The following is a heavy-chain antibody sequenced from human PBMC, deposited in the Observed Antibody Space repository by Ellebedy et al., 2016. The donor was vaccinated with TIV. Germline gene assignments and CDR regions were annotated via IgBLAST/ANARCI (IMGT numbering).Heavy chain of an antibody. CDR3: AREDYDILTGPGLLDHGMDV. CDR1: GFTFTNYW. Sequence: GESLKISCAASGFTFTNYWMHWVRQAPGKGLVWVSRIYSDGSNIRYADSVKGRFTISRDNAKNTLYLQMNSLRAEDTAVYYCAREDYDILTGPGLLDHGMDVWGRGTTVTVSS. J-gene: IGHJ6*02. D-gene: IGHD3-9*01. V-gene: IGHV3-74*01. CDR2: IYSDGSNI.